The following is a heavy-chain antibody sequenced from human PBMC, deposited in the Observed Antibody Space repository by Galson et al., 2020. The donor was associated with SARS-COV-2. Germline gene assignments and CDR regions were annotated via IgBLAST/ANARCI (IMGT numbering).Heavy chain of an antibody. CDR3: ARDRDSEDSSGYQYWYFDL. CDR2: ISSSSSYI. D-gene: IGHD3-22*01. V-gene: IGHV3-21*01. J-gene: IGHJ2*01. Sequence: GSLRLSCAASGFTFSSYSMNWVRQAPGKGLEWVSSISSSSSYIYYADSVKGRFTISRDNAKNSLYLQMNSLRAEDTAVYYCARDRDSEDSSGYQYWYFDLWGRGTLVTVSS. CDR1: GFTFSSYS.